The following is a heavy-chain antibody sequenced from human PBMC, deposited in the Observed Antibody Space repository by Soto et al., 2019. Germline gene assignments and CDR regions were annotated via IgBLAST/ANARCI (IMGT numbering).Heavy chain of an antibody. Sequence: GGSLRLSCVGSGFTFTDFYMNWVRQAPGKGLEWVANIRPDGSETNYVESVKGRFTTSRDNAKNSLFLQMNSLRADDTAVYYCAGWGGHDYKYWGQGILVTVSS. V-gene: IGHV3-7*03. CDR2: IRPDGSET. J-gene: IGHJ4*02. D-gene: IGHD4-4*01. CDR3: AGWGGHDYKY. CDR1: GFTFTDFY.